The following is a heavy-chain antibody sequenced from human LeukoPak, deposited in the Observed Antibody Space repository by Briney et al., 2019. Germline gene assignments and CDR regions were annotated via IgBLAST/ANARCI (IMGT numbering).Heavy chain of an antibody. Sequence: GGSLRLSCAASAFSFISYAMLWFRQAPGKGLEWVSFIRSDGSDTFYAESLKGRFTTSRDTAKSTQFLQMHRLRAEDTAVYYCARDDYYFASENWGQGALVTVSS. CDR2: IRSDGSDT. CDR3: ARDDYYFASEN. CDR1: AFSFISYA. J-gene: IGHJ4*02. D-gene: IGHD2/OR15-2a*01. V-gene: IGHV3-30*02.